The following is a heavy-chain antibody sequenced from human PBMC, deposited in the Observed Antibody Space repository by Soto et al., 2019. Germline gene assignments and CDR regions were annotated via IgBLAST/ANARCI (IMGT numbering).Heavy chain of an antibody. V-gene: IGHV4-59*01. CDR1: GGSISSYY. D-gene: IGHD3-3*01. J-gene: IGHJ6*03. Sequence: PSETLSLTCTVSGGSISSYYWSWIRQPPGKGLEWIGYIYYSGSTNYNPSLKSRVTISVDTSKNQFSLKLSSVTAADTAVYYCAREAGIDYDFWSGCLSPEGYYYYMDVWGKGTTVTVSS. CDR2: IYYSGST. CDR3: AREAGIDYDFWSGCLSPEGYYYYMDV.